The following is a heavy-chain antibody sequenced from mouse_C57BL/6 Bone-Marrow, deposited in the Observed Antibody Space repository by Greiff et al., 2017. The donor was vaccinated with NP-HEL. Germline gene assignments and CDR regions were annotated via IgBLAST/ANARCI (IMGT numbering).Heavy chain of an antibody. CDR2: INSDGGST. J-gene: IGHJ4*01. V-gene: IGHV5-2*01. CDR3: ARHNGYDGVYYAMDY. Sequence: DVKLVESGGGLVQPGESLKLSCESNEYEFPSHDMSWVRKTPEKRLELVAAINSDGGSTYYPDTMERRFIISRDNTKKTLYLQMSSLRSEDTALYYCARHNGYDGVYYAMDYWGQGTSVTVSS. D-gene: IGHD2-2*01. CDR1: EYEFPSHD.